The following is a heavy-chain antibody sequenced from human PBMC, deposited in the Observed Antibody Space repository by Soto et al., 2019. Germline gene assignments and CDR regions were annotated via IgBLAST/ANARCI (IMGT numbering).Heavy chain of an antibody. CDR1: GYSFTTHG. CDR2: ISAYNGDI. CDR3: ARDPPFSGILRGTPLMDV. V-gene: IGHV1-18*04. J-gene: IGHJ6*02. Sequence: QVQLVQSEAEVRKPGASVKVSCKASGYSFTTHGISWVRRAPGHGLEWMGWISAYNGDIHYVQRFQGRLTMTTDTSTSTAYMELRSLTSDDTAVYYCARDPPFSGILRGTPLMDVWGQGTTVTVSS. D-gene: IGHD4-17*01.